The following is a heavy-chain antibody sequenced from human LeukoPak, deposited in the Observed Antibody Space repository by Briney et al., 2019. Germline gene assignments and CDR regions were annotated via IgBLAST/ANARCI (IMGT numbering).Heavy chain of an antibody. D-gene: IGHD2-2*02. V-gene: IGHV4-4*07. CDR2: IYTSGST. Sequence: SETLSLTCTVSGGSISSYYWGWIRQPAGKGLEWIGRIYTSGSTNYNPSLKSQVTMSVDTSKNQFSLKLSSVTAADTAVYYCARDSCSSTSCYKYNWFDPWGQGTLVTVSS. J-gene: IGHJ5*02. CDR1: GGSISSYY. CDR3: ARDSCSSTSCYKYNWFDP.